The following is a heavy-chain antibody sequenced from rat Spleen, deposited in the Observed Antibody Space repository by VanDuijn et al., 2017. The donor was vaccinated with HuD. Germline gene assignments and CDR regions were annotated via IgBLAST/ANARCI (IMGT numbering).Heavy chain of an antibody. V-gene: IGHV5-17*01. CDR3: ARHDYSAPFDY. CDR1: GFTFSDYA. D-gene: IGHD1-1*01. CDR2: IIYDGSST. Sequence: EVQLVESGGGLVQPGRSLKLSCVASGFTFSDYAMAWVRQAPKKGLEWVATIIYDGSSTFYRDSVKGRFTISRDNAKSTLYLQMDSLRSEDTATYYCARHDYSAPFDYWGQGVMVTVSS. J-gene: IGHJ2*01.